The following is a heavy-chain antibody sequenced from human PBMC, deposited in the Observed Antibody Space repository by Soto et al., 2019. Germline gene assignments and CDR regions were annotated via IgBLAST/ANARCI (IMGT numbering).Heavy chain of an antibody. CDR3: ARQMVRGAPHWFDP. V-gene: IGHV4-39*01. J-gene: IGHJ5*02. D-gene: IGHD3-10*01. Sequence: QLQLQESGPGLVKPSETLSLTCTVSGGSISSSSYYWGWIRQPPGKGLEWIGSIYYSGSTYYNPSLKSRVTISVDTSKNQFSLKLSSVTAADTAVYYCARQMVRGAPHWFDPWGQGTLVTVSS. CDR1: GGSISSSSYY. CDR2: IYYSGST.